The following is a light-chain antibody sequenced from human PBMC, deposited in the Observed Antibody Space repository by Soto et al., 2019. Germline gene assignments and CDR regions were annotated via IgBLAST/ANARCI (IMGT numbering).Light chain of an antibody. CDR1: QNVSSN. CDR3: HHYNNWPRT. J-gene: IGKJ1*01. CDR2: GAS. Sequence: EIVMTQSPDRLSVSPGERATLSCRASQNVSSNLAWYQQKPGQAPRFLIYGASTRATGIPARFSGSGSGTEFTLTISSLQSEDFAVYYCHHYNNWPRTFGQGTKVDIK. V-gene: IGKV3-15*01.